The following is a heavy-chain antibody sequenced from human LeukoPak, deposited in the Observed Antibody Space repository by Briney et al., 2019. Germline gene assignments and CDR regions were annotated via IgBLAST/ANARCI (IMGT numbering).Heavy chain of an antibody. J-gene: IGHJ4*02. Sequence: GASVKVSCTASGGTFSSYAISWVRQAPGQGLEWMGRIIPILDIANYAQKFQGRVTITADKSTSTAYMELNSLRSEDTAVYYCARCSITIFGLFDYWGQGTLVTVSS. D-gene: IGHD3-10*02. V-gene: IGHV1-69*04. CDR1: GGTFSSYA. CDR3: ARCSITIFGLFDY. CDR2: IIPILDIA.